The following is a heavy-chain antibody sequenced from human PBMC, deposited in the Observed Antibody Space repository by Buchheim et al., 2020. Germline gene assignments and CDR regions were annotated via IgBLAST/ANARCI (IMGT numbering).Heavy chain of an antibody. D-gene: IGHD3-22*01. CDR1: GGSVSNGSHY. Sequence: QVQLQESGPGLVKPSETLSLTCTVSGGSVSNGSHYWSWVRQPPGKGLEWIGYVCYNGGTNYNPSLKSRVTISIDTSKDQFSLRLSSVSAADTAAYYCARVARSSGIDYWGQGTL. CDR3: ARVARSSGIDY. V-gene: IGHV4-61*01. J-gene: IGHJ4*02. CDR2: VCYNGGT.